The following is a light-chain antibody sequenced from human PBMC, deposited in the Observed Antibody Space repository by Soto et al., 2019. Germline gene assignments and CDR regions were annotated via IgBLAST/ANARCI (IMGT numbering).Light chain of an antibody. CDR1: RSNIGAGYH. CDR3: QSYDSSLSGSV. J-gene: IGLJ3*02. V-gene: IGLV1-40*01. Sequence: QSVLTQPPSVSGAPGQRVTISCTGSRSNIGAGYHVHWYQQLPGTATKLLIYGNSNRPSGVPDRFSGSKSGTSASLAITGLQAEDEADYYCQSYDSSLSGSVFGGGTKLTVL. CDR2: GNS.